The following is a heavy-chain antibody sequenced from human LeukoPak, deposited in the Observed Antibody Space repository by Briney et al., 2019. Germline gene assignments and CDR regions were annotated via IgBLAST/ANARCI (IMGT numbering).Heavy chain of an antibody. CDR3: ARGFKGSTSCYSCNWFDP. CDR1: GYTFTGYY. V-gene: IGHV1-2*02. CDR2: INPNSGGT. D-gene: IGHD2-2*01. J-gene: IGHJ5*02. Sequence: ASVKVSCTASGYTFTGYYMHWVRQAPGQGLEWMGWINPNSGGTNYAQKFQGRVTMTRDTSISTAYMELSRLRSDDTAVYYCARGFKGSTSCYSCNWFDPWGQGTLVTVSS.